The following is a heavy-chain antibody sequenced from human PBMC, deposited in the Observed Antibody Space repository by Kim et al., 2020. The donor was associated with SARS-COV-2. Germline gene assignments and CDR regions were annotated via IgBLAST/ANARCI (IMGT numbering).Heavy chain of an antibody. CDR2: IFHNGDT. D-gene: IGHD6-19*01. V-gene: IGHV4-4*02. CDR3: ARAFSGAVAGTYYYVMDV. CDR1: GGSITSINR. J-gene: IGHJ6*02. Sequence: SETLSLTCAVSGGSITSINRWNWVRQPPGKGLEGIGEIFHNGDTNYNPSLKSRVTMSVDKSNNEFSLRLDSVTAADTAVYFCARAFSGAVAGTYYYVMDVWGPGTPVTVYS.